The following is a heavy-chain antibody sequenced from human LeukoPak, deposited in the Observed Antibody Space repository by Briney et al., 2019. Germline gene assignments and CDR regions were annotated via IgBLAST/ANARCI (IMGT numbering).Heavy chain of an antibody. CDR3: ARPKHGDAFDI. V-gene: IGHV4-39*01. CDR1: GGSISSSSYY. Sequence: PSETLSLTCTASGGSISSSSYYWGWIRQPPGKGLEWIGSIYYSGSTYYNPSLKSRVTISVDTSKNQFSLKLSSVTAADTAVYYCARPKHGDAFDIWGQGTMVTVSS. CDR2: IYYSGST. J-gene: IGHJ3*02.